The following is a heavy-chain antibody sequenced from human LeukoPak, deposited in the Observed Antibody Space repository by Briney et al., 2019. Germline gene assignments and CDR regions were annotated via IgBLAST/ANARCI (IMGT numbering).Heavy chain of an antibody. J-gene: IGHJ4*02. CDR2: ISSSSSYI. CDR3: ARASSGMDFY. Sequence: GGSLRLSCAASGFTFSSYAMHWVRQAPGKGLEWVSSISSSSSYIYYADSVKGRFTISRDNAKNSLYLQMNSLRAEDTAVYYCARASSGMDFYWGQGTLVTVSS. D-gene: IGHD3-10*01. CDR1: GFTFSSYA. V-gene: IGHV3-21*01.